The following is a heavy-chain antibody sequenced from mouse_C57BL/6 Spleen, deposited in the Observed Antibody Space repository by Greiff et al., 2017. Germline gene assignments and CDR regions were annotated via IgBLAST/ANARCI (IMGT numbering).Heavy chain of an antibody. V-gene: IGHV5-4*01. J-gene: IGHJ4*01. CDR1: GFTFSSYA. CDR3: ARDTVVADYYAMDY. CDR2: ISDGGSYT. D-gene: IGHD1-1*01. Sequence: EVMLVESGGGLVKPGGSLKLSCAASGFTFSSYAMSWVRQTPEKRLEWVATISDGGSYTYYPDNVQGRFTISRDNAKNNLYLQMSHLKSEDTAMYYCARDTVVADYYAMDYWGQGTSVTVSS.